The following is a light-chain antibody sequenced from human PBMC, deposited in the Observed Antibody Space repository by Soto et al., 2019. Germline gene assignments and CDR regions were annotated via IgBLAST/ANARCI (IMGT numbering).Light chain of an antibody. CDR2: GAS. Sequence: EIVMTQSPDTLSVSPGERATLSCRASQSVSSKLAWYQQKPGQAPRLLIYGASTRATGIPARFSGSGSGTEFTLTISSLQSEDFAVYYCQQYSFWNTFGQGTKLEIK. CDR1: QSVSSK. CDR3: QQYSFWNT. V-gene: IGKV3-15*01. J-gene: IGKJ2*01.